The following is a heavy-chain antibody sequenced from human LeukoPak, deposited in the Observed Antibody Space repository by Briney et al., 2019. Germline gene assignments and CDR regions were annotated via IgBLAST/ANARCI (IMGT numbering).Heavy chain of an antibody. CDR3: ARVQTSGWYEHAFDI. Sequence: ASVKVSCKASGYTFTNYGVSWVRQAPGQGLEWMGWITTYNGHTNYVQRFQGRVTMTTDTSTSTGYMELRSLRSDDTAVYYCARVQTSGWYEHAFDIWGQGTMVTVSS. CDR2: ITTYNGHT. V-gene: IGHV1-18*01. D-gene: IGHD6-19*01. CDR1: GYTFTNYG. J-gene: IGHJ3*02.